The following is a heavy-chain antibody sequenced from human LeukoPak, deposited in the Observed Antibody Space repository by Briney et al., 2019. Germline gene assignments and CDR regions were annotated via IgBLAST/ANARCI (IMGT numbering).Heavy chain of an antibody. Sequence: GGSLRLSCAASGFSFSTHAMGWVRQAPGKGLEWVSSISSSSSYKYYADSVKGRFTISRDNGKNSLYLQMNSLRAEDTAVYYCARATVGASVFDYWGQGALVTVSS. D-gene: IGHD1-26*01. CDR2: ISSSSSYK. CDR1: GFSFSTHA. V-gene: IGHV3-21*04. J-gene: IGHJ4*02. CDR3: ARATVGASVFDY.